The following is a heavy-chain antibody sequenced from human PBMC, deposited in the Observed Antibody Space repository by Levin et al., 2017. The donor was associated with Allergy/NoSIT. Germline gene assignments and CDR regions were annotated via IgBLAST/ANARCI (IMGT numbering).Heavy chain of an antibody. V-gene: IGHV3-13*01. D-gene: IGHD1-1*01. CDR2: IDIGGDT. Sequence: AGGSLRLSCAASGFTFSSYDMHWVRQGTGKRLEWVSAIDIGGDTFYPDSVKGRFTISRENVKNSLYLQMNSLRAGDTAVYYCARATQTDTDAFDVWGRGTIVTVSS. CDR3: ARATQTDTDAFDV. J-gene: IGHJ3*01. CDR1: GFTFSSYD.